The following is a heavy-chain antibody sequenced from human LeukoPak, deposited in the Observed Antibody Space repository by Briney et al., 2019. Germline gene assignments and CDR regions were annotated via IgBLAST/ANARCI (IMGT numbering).Heavy chain of an antibody. J-gene: IGHJ5*02. CDR2: IYYSGST. V-gene: IGHV4-39*07. CDR1: GGSISSSSYY. D-gene: IGHD2-2*01. CDR3: ARGIPAADP. Sequence: PSETLSLTCTVSGGSISSSSYYWGWIRQPPGKGLEWIGSIYYSGSTYYNPSLKSRVTISVDTSKNQFSLKLSSVTAADTAVYYCARGIPAADPWGQGTLVTVSS.